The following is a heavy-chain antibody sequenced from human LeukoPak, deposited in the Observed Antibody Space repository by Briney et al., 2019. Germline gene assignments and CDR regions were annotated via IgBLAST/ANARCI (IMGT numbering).Heavy chain of an antibody. CDR3: ARQMVGSPDAFDI. V-gene: IGHV1-2*06. Sequence: GASVKVSCKASGYTFTGYFMHWVRQAPGQGLEWMGRLNPNSGGTNYAQRFQGRVAMTRDTSISTAYMELNRLISDDTAVYYCARQMVGSPDAFDIWGQGTMVTVSS. D-gene: IGHD2-8*01. J-gene: IGHJ3*02. CDR2: LNPNSGGT. CDR1: GYTFTGYF.